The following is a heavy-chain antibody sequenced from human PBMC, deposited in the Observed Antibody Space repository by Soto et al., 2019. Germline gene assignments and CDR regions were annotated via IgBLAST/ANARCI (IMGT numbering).Heavy chain of an antibody. V-gene: IGHV3-15*07. Sequence: GGSLRLSCAASGFTFSNAWINWVRQAPGKGLEWVGRIKSKIDGGTTDFAAPVKGRFAISRDDSKNMVYLEMNSLKTEDTGVYYCAKVAPSISNLWGFDHWGPGTLVTVSS. D-gene: IGHD3-3*02. J-gene: IGHJ4*02. CDR3: AKVAPSISNLWGFDH. CDR1: GFTFSNAW. CDR2: IKSKIDGGTT.